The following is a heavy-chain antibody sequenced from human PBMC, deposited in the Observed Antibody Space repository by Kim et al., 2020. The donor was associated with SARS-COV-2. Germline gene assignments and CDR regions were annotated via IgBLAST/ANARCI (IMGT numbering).Heavy chain of an antibody. J-gene: IGHJ4*02. D-gene: IGHD4-4*01. CDR1: GGSISSYY. V-gene: IGHV4-59*01. CDR2: IYYSGST. Sequence: SETLSLTCTVSGGSISSYYWSWIRQPPGKGLEWIGYIYYSGSTNYNPSLKSRVTISVDTSKNQFSLKLSSVTAADTAVYYCAGANYQSNIRTFDYWGQGTLVTVSS. CDR3: AGANYQSNIRTFDY.